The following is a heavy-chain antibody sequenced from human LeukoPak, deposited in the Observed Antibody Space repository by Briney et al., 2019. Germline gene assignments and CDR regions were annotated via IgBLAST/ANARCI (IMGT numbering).Heavy chain of an antibody. CDR1: GFSISSGSYY. D-gene: IGHD3-10*01. CDR2: IYTSGST. J-gene: IGHJ5*02. V-gene: IGHV4-61*02. Sequence: SQTLSLTCTVSGFSISSGSYYWSWIGQPAGKGLEWIGRIYTSGSTNYNPSLKSRVTIAVDTSKNQISLKLSSMTAADTAVYYCAREMGRGVMELTNWFDPWGQGTLVTVSS. CDR3: AREMGRGVMELTNWFDP.